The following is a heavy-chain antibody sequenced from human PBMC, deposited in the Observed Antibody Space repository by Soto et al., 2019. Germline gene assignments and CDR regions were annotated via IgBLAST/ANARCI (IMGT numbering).Heavy chain of an antibody. D-gene: IGHD2-15*01. Sequence: EVQLVASGGGLVQPGRSLRLSCAASGFTFDDYAMHWVRQAPGKGLEWVSGISWNSGSIGYADSVKGRFTISRDNAKDSRYQQMNRLRAEDTALYSCTKDMCRGSGGSKALTFDYWGQGTLVTVSS. J-gene: IGHJ4*02. CDR1: GFTFDDYA. CDR2: ISWNSGSI. V-gene: IGHV3-9*01. CDR3: TKDMCRGSGGSKALTFDY.